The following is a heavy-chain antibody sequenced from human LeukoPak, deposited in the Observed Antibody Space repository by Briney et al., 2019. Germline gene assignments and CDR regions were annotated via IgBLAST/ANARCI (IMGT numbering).Heavy chain of an antibody. V-gene: IGHV4-59*08. J-gene: IGHJ4*02. CDR1: GGSISSYF. CDR2: IYSSGST. CDR3: ASHLKWGGGLDY. Sequence: SETLSLTCTVSGGSISSYFWSWIRQPPGKGLEGIAYIYSSGSTNYSPSLKSRVTISLDTSKNQFSPKLSSVTAADTAVYYCASHLKWGGGLDYWGQGTLVAVSS. D-gene: IGHD3-3*01.